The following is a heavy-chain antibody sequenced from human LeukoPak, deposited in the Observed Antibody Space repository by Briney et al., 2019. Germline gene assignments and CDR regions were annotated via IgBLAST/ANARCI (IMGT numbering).Heavy chain of an antibody. CDR3: ARDFKDLGV. CDR2: IKFDGSET. Sequence: GGSLRLSCEASGFSFSNFWMQWVRQAPGKGPVWVAGIKFDGSETAYADFVEGRFTISRDNARNMLYLHMYSLRVDDMALYHCARDFKDLGVWGQGTLVTVSS. CDR1: GFSFSNFW. D-gene: IGHD3-16*01. V-gene: IGHV3-74*03. J-gene: IGHJ4*02.